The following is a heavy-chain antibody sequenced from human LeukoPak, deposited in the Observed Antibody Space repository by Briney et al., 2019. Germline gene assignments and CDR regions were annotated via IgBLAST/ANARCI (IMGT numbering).Heavy chain of an antibody. Sequence: ASVTVSFKASGYTFTSYGISWVRQAPGQGLEWMGWISAYNGNTNYAQKLQGRVTKTTDTSTSTAYMELRSLRSDDTAVYYCARWSGIGITMIVPFDYWGQGTWSPSPQ. D-gene: IGHD3-22*01. V-gene: IGHV1-18*01. CDR1: GYTFTSYG. CDR2: ISAYNGNT. CDR3: ARWSGIGITMIVPFDY. J-gene: IGHJ4*02.